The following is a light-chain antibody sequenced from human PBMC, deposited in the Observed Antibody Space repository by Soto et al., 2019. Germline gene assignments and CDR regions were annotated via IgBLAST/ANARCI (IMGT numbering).Light chain of an antibody. Sequence: EIVLTQSPGTLSLSPGERATLSCRASKSVSSNYLAWYQQKPGQAPRLLIYGASRGAAGIPDRFSGSGSGTDLTLTISRLEPEDFAVYFCQQYGSSPMFTFGQGTKLEIK. J-gene: IGKJ2*01. V-gene: IGKV3-20*01. CDR1: KSVSSNY. CDR3: QQYGSSPMFT. CDR2: GAS.